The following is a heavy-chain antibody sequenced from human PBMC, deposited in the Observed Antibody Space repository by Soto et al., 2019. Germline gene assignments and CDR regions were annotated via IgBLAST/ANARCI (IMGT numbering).Heavy chain of an antibody. J-gene: IGHJ5*02. V-gene: IGHV1-69*01. D-gene: IGHD2-15*01. CDR1: GCTFSSYA. Sequence: QVQLVQAGAEVKKPGSSVKVSCKASGCTFSSYAISWVRQAPGQGLEWMGGIIPIFGTANYAQKFQGSVTITADESTSTAYMELSSMRSEETAVYYCARDAPLAYCSGGSWYSNWFDPWGQGTMVTVSS. CDR3: ARDAPLAYCSGGSWYSNWFDP. CDR2: IIPIFGTA.